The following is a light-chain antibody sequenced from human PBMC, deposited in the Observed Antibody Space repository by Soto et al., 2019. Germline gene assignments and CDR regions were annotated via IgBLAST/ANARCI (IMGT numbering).Light chain of an antibody. CDR1: QSISDW. Sequence: DIQMTQSPSTLSASVGDRVTITCRASQSISDWLAWYQQKPGKAPKLLIYDASSVESGGPSRFSGSGAGTEFTLAISSLQPDDFATYYCQQYNSYPVTFGPGPKVHIK. CDR3: QQYNSYPVT. CDR2: DAS. J-gene: IGKJ3*01. V-gene: IGKV1-5*01.